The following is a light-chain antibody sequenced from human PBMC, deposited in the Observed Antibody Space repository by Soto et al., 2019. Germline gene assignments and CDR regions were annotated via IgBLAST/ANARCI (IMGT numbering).Light chain of an antibody. V-gene: IGKV1-5*03. Sequence: DIQMTQSPSTLSASVGDRVTITCRASQSISSWLAWYQQKPGKAPKLLIYKASTLESGVPSRSSGSASGTEFTLTISSLQPDDFATYYCQQYNSYWTFXQGTKVDIK. J-gene: IGKJ1*01. CDR3: QQYNSYWT. CDR2: KAS. CDR1: QSISSW.